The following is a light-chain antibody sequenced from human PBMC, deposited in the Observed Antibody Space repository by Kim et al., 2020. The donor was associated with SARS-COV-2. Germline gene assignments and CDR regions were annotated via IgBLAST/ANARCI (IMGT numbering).Light chain of an antibody. V-gene: IGKV1-6*01. Sequence: AIEMTQSPSSLSASVGDRVTITCRASQAIRNDLGWYQQRPGKAPRVLISAASILQSGVPSRFSGSGYGTDFTLTISSLQPEDFATYYCLHDYSYPWAFGKGTKVDIK. CDR2: AAS. J-gene: IGKJ1*01. CDR1: QAIRND. CDR3: LHDYSYPWA.